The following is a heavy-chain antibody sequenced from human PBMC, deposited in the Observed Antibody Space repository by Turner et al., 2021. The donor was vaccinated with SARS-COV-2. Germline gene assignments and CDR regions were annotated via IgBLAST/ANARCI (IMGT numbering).Heavy chain of an antibody. J-gene: IGHJ4*02. D-gene: IGHD1-26*01. CDR2: SGDKGDSYFT. V-gene: IGHV3-72*01. CDR3: ASELSGSRRLDY. CDR1: GFPFSAHF. Sequence: EVHLVESGGGLVQPGGSLRLSCGTAGFPFSAHFMDWVRQAPGKGLEWIGRSGDKGDSYFTQYAASMRGRFTISRDDSERSSYLQMDSLKIEDTAVYYCASELSGSRRLDYWGQGTLVTVSS.